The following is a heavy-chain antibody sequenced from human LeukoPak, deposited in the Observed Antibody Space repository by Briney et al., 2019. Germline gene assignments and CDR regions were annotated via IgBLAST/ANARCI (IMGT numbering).Heavy chain of an antibody. D-gene: IGHD3-22*01. CDR3: ACLTTADAFDI. Sequence: PSETLSLTCTVSGGSISSYYWSWIRQPPGKGLEWIGYIYDSGSANYNPSLKSRVTISVDTSKNQFSLKLSSVTAADTAVYYCACLTTADAFDIWGQGTMVTVSS. CDR1: GGSISSYY. J-gene: IGHJ3*02. CDR2: IYDSGSA. V-gene: IGHV4-59*01.